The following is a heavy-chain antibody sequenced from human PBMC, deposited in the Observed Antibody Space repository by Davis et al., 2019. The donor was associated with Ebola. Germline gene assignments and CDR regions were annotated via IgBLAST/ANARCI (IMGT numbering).Heavy chain of an antibody. CDR3: ARAQFPTTSDH. D-gene: IGHD1-1*01. J-gene: IGHJ4*02. CDR2: INPHNGNT. Sequence: AASVKVSCKASGYSFTTFSLHWVRQAPGQGLEWMGWINPHNGNTNYAQNVQGRVIMTSDTATTTAYMEVGSLRSDDTAVYYCARAQFPTTSDHWGQGTLVTVSS. V-gene: IGHV1-18*01. CDR1: GYSFTTFS.